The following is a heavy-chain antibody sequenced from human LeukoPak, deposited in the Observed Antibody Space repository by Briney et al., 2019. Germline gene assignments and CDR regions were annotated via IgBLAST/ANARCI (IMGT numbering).Heavy chain of an antibody. D-gene: IGHD5-18*01. J-gene: IGHJ4*02. V-gene: IGHV1-2*06. CDR2: INPNGGNT. CDR1: GYTFTGYY. Sequence: ASVKVSCKASGYTFTGYYIHWVRQAPGQGLEWMGRINPNGGNTNYAQKFQGRVTMTSDTSISTAYMELSSLRSDDAAVYYCARDGYNYGLDNWGQGTLVTVSS. CDR3: ARDGYNYGLDN.